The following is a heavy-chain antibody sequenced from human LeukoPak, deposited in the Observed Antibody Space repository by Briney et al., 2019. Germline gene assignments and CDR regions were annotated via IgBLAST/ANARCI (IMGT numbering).Heavy chain of an antibody. J-gene: IGHJ4*02. V-gene: IGHV4-39*07. CDR3: ARAPKSMVRGVINVDY. D-gene: IGHD3-10*01. Sequence: ESSETLSLTCTVSGGSISSSSYYWGWIRQPPGKGLEWIGSIYYSGSTYYNPSLKSRVTISVDTSKNQFSLKLSSVTAADTAVYCCARAPKSMVRGVINVDYWGQGTLVTVSS. CDR2: IYYSGST. CDR1: GGSISSSSYY.